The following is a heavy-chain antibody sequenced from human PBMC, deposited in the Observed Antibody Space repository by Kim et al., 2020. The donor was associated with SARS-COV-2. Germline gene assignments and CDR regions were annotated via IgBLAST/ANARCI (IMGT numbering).Heavy chain of an antibody. V-gene: IGHV3-74*01. CDR2: INSDGSTT. D-gene: IGHD3-10*01. J-gene: IGHJ6*03. CDR3: ARNNHGSANMDA. Sequence: GGSLRLSCAASGFSFSSYWMHWVRQAPGKGLVWVSRINSDGSTTNYAYSVKGRFTITRYSAENTLYLQMNSLRADDTALYYCARNNHGSANMDALGKGTT. CDR1: GFSFSSYW.